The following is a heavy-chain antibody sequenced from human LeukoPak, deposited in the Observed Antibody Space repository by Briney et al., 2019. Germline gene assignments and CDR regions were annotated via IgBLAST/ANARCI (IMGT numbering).Heavy chain of an antibody. CDR3: ARWTDSSSWLEY. Sequence: ASVKVSCKASGYTFTSYYMHWVRQAPGQGLEWMGVINPSGGNTNYAQKFQGRVTMTRDTSTSTLYMELSSLRSEDTAVYYCARWTDSSSWLEYWGQGTLVTVSS. CDR2: INPSGGNT. J-gene: IGHJ4*02. D-gene: IGHD6-13*01. V-gene: IGHV1-46*01. CDR1: GYTFTSYY.